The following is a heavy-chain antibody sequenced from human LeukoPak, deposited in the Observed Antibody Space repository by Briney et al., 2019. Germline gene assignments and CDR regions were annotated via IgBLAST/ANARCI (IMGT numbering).Heavy chain of an antibody. CDR2: ISGSGGST. V-gene: IGHV3-23*01. J-gene: IGHJ4*02. CDR3: AKVAYDFWSGYYDY. CDR1: GFTFSSYA. Sequence: PGGSLRLSCAASGFTFSSYAMSWVRQAPGKGLEWVSAISGSGGSTYYADSVKGRFTISRDNSKNTLYLQMNGLRAEDTAVYYCAKVAYDFWSGYYDYWGQGTLVTVSS. D-gene: IGHD3-3*01.